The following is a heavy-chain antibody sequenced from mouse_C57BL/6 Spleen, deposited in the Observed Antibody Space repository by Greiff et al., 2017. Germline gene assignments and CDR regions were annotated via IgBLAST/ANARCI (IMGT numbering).Heavy chain of an antibody. Sequence: QVQLQQPGAELVMPGASVKLSCKASVYTFTSYWMHWVKQRPGQGLEWIGEIDPSDSYTNYNQKFKGKSTLTVDKSSSTAYMQLSSLTSEDSAVYYCARGYGSSYEAMDYWGQGTSVTVSS. J-gene: IGHJ4*01. D-gene: IGHD1-1*01. CDR1: VYTFTSYW. CDR3: ARGYGSSYEAMDY. CDR2: IDPSDSYT. V-gene: IGHV1-69*01.